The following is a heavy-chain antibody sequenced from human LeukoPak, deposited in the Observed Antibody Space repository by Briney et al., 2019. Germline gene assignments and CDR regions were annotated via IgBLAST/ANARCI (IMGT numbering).Heavy chain of an antibody. CDR3: ARHVDWLDDWFDP. V-gene: IGHV4-59*08. J-gene: IGHJ5*02. CDR2: TSSGGST. Sequence: SGTLSLTCTVSGGSIGSYYWSWIRQPPGKGLEWIGYTSSGGSTKYSPSLESRLSISVDTSKNQISLRLNSVTAADTAVYYCARHVDWLDDWFDPWGQGTLVTVSS. D-gene: IGHD3/OR15-3a*01. CDR1: GGSIGSYY.